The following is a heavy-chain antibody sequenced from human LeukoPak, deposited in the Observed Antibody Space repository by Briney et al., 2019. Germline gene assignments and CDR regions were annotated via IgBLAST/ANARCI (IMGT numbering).Heavy chain of an antibody. CDR2: ISSSGGDT. Sequence: GGSLRLSCAASGFTFSSFGMSWVRQAPGKGPEWVSAISSSGGDTSYADSVKGRFTISRDNSKNTLYLQMNSLRAEDTAVYYCIEDSSGYYSDYWGQGTLVTVSS. V-gene: IGHV3-23*01. CDR1: GFTFSSFG. D-gene: IGHD3-22*01. J-gene: IGHJ4*02. CDR3: IEDSSGYYSDY.